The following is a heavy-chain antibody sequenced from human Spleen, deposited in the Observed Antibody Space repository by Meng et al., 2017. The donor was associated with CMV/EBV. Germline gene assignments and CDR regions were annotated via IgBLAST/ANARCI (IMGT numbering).Heavy chain of an antibody. CDR2: ISSSSSYI. V-gene: IGHV3-21*01. CDR1: GFTFSSYS. Sequence: GESLKISCAASGFTFSSYSMNWVRQAPGKGLEWVSSISSSSSYIYYADSVKGRFTISRDNAKNSLYLQMNSLRAEDTAVYYCARGRERDFWSGYYGGYYYGMDVWGQGTTVTVSS. J-gene: IGHJ6*02. D-gene: IGHD3-3*01. CDR3: ARGRERDFWSGYYGGYYYGMDV.